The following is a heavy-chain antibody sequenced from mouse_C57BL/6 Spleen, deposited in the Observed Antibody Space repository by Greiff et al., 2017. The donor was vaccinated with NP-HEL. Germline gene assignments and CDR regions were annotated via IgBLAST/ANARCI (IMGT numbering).Heavy chain of an antibody. D-gene: IGHD1-1*01. V-gene: IGHV1-54*01. CDR3: ARSHYYGSSYEAY. CDR1: GYAFTNYL. J-gene: IGHJ3*01. CDR2: INPGSGCT. Sequence: VQLQQSGAELVRPGTSVKVSCKASGYAFTNYLIEWVKQRPGQGLEWIGVINPGSGCTNYNEKFKGKATLTADKSSSTAYMQLSSLTSEDSAVYFCARSHYYGSSYEAYWGQGTLVTVSA.